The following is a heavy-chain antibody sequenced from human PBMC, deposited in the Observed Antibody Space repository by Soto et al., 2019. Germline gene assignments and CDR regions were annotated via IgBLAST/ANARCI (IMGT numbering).Heavy chain of an antibody. Sequence: EVQLVESRGGLVQPGGSLRLSCVASGFTFSSYWMSWVRQAPGKGLEWVANIKQDGSEKYYVDSVKDRFTISRDNAKNSLYLQMNSLRAEDSAVYYCARVYPGSGWPYHYYGMDVWGQGTTVTVSS. V-gene: IGHV3-7*01. D-gene: IGHD6-19*01. CDR1: GFTFSSYW. CDR2: IKQDGSEK. CDR3: ARVYPGSGWPYHYYGMDV. J-gene: IGHJ6*02.